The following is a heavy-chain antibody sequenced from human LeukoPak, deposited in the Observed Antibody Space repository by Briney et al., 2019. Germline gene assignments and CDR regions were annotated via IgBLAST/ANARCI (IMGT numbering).Heavy chain of an antibody. D-gene: IGHD6-19*01. J-gene: IGHJ4*01. CDR1: GGSISSGDYY. Sequence: SQTLSLTCTVSGGSISSGDYYWSWIRQPPGKGLEWIGYIYYSGSTYYNPSLKSRVTISVDTSKNQFSLKLSSVTAADTAVYYCASYSVAGLSSFDYWGHGTLVTVSS. V-gene: IGHV4-30-4*01. CDR2: IYYSGST. CDR3: ASYSVAGLSSFDY.